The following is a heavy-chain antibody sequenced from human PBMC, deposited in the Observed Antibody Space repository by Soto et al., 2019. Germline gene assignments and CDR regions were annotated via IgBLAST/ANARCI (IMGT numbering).Heavy chain of an antibody. CDR3: ARTYRHLGALNYIWGSYRDYYFDY. CDR1: GYTFSDYY. J-gene: IGHJ4*02. D-gene: IGHD3-16*02. Sequence: GGSLRLSCAASGYTFSDYYMSWIRQAPGKGLEWISYIDTSGTKIYYADSVKGRFTITRDNAKNSLYLEMNSLRDEDTAVYYCARTYRHLGALNYIWGSYRDYYFDYWGQGTLVTVSS. V-gene: IGHV3-11*01. CDR2: IDTSGTKI.